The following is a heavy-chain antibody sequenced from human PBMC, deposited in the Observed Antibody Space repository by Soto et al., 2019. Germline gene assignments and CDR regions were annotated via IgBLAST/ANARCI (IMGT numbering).Heavy chain of an antibody. V-gene: IGHV6-1*01. CDR1: GDSVSSNSAA. D-gene: IGHD5-12*01. J-gene: IGHJ6*02. CDR3: AREVWLRSGDVYYYYGMDV. CDR2: TYYRSKWYN. Sequence: SQTLSLTCAISGDSVSSNSAAWNWIRQSPSRDLEWLGRTYYRSKWYNDYAVSVKSRITINPDTSKNQFSLQLNSVTPEDTAVYYCAREVWLRSGDVYYYYGMDVWGQGTTVTFSS.